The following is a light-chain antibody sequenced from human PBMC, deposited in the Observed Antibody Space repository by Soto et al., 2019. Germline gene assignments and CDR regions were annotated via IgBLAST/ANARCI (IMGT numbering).Light chain of an antibody. Sequence: EIVMTQSPATLSVSPGERATLSCRASQNVARYLAWYQQKPGQAPRLLIHGASTRASGIPARFSGSGSGTEFTLTISSLQSEDFAVYYCQQYSHWPPYTFRQGTKLEIQ. J-gene: IGKJ2*01. CDR1: QNVARY. CDR2: GAS. V-gene: IGKV3-15*01. CDR3: QQYSHWPPYT.